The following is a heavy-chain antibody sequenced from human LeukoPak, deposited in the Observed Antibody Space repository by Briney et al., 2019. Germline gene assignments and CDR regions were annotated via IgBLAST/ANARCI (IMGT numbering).Heavy chain of an antibody. CDR1: GYTFTGYY. V-gene: IGHV1-2*02. Sequence: GASVKVSCKASGYTFTGYYMHWVRQAPGQGLEWMGWINPNSGGTNYAQKFQGRVTMTRDTSTSTAYMELSRLRSDDTAVYYCARGMTSPGTTSKNWFDPWGQGTLVTVSS. CDR3: ARGMTSPGTTSKNWFDP. D-gene: IGHD1-1*01. CDR2: INPNSGGT. J-gene: IGHJ5*02.